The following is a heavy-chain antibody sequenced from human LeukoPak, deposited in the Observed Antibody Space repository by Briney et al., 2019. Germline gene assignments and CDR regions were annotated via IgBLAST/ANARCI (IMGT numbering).Heavy chain of an antibody. V-gene: IGHV4-39*07. Sequence: SETLSLTCTVSGDSISSSSSYWGWIRQPPGEGLEWIGSIYYSGSTYYNTSLKSRVTISVDTSKNQFSLKLSSVTAADTAVYYCARGLPYYYDSSGYYYSYYYYMDVWGKGTTVTVSS. CDR1: GDSISSSSSY. D-gene: IGHD3-22*01. J-gene: IGHJ6*03. CDR3: ARGLPYYYDSSGYYYSYYYYMDV. CDR2: IYYSGST.